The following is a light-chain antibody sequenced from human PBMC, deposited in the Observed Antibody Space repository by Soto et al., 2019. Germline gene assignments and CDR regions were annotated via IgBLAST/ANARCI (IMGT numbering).Light chain of an antibody. V-gene: IGKV1D-13*01. CDR2: DAS. CDR3: QQFYDYPLT. Sequence: AIQLTQSPSSLSASVGDRVTITCRASQDISTLFAWYQQKPGKAPKLLIYDASRLESGVPSRFSGSGSGADFTLTISSLQPEDFATYYCQQFYDYPLTFGGGTKVEIK. CDR1: QDISTL. J-gene: IGKJ4*01.